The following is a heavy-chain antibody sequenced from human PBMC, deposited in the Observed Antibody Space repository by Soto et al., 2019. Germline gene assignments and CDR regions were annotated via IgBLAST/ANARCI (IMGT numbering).Heavy chain of an antibody. CDR2: ISAYSGNI. CDR1: GYTFTSCG. CDR3: ARDCSGATCSFNY. V-gene: IGHV1-18*01. Sequence: QVQLVQSGADVKKPGASVKVSCKTSGYTFTSCGTSWVRQVPGQGLEWMGWISAYSGNINYAQKFQDRVTMTTDTSTSTAYMELRSLRSDDTAVYYCARDCSGATCSFNYWGQGTLVTVSS. D-gene: IGHD2-15*01. J-gene: IGHJ4*02.